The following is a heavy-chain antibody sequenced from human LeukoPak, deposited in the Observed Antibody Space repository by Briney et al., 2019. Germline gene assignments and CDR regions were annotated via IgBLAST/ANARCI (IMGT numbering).Heavy chain of an antibody. CDR3: AKSDYFDS. CDR1: GFTFDDYG. Sequence: GGSLRLSCAASGFTFDDYGMTWVRQAPGKGLEWVSGINWNGGTTGYADSVKGRFTISRDNARNTLYLQMNSLRAEDTAVYYCAKSDYFDSWGQGTLVTVSS. CDR2: INWNGGTT. V-gene: IGHV3-20*04. J-gene: IGHJ4*02.